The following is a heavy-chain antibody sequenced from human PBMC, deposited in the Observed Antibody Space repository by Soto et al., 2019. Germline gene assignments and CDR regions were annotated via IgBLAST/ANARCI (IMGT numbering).Heavy chain of an antibody. Sequence: ASVKVSCKASGYTFTSYGISWVRQAPGQGLEWMGWISAYNGNTNYAQKLQGRVTMTTDTSTSTAYMELRSLRSDGTAVYYCASLRVESGYWGLFDPWGQGALVTVSS. CDR1: GYTFTSYG. D-gene: IGHD3-3*01. CDR3: ASLRVESGYWGLFDP. J-gene: IGHJ5*02. V-gene: IGHV1-18*01. CDR2: ISAYNGNT.